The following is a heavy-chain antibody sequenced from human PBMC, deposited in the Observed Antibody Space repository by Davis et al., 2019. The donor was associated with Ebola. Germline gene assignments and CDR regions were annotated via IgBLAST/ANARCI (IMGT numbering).Heavy chain of an antibody. CDR2: INPSGGST. J-gene: IGHJ6*02. V-gene: IGHV1-46*01. CDR1: GYTFTSYY. D-gene: IGHD4-11*01. Sequence: ASVKVSCKASGYTFTSYYMHWVRQAPGQGLEWMGIINPSGGSTSYAQKFQGRVTITADESTSTAYLELSSLKSDDTAVYYCAREADGPTTISTRTPYYGVDVWGQGTTVTVSS. CDR3: AREADGPTTISTRTPYYGVDV.